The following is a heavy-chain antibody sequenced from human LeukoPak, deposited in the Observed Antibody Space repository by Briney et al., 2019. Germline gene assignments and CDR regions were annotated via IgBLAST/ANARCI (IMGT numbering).Heavy chain of an antibody. J-gene: IGHJ5*02. CDR1: GFPFSSHA. D-gene: IGHD2-15*01. CDR3: VREAGYCAPVCVKTNWFDP. CDR2: ISNGKT. V-gene: IGHV3-23*01. Sequence: PGGSLRLSCAASGFPFSSHAMSWVRQPPGKGLEWVAAISNGKTYYADSVRGRFAISRDDFTNTVYLHMNSLRDEDTALYHCVREAGYCAPVCVKTNWFDPWGQGTLVTDSS.